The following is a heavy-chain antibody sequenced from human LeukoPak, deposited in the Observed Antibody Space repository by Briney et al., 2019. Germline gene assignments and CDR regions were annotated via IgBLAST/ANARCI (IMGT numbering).Heavy chain of an antibody. Sequence: ASVKVSCKASGYTFINYALHWVRQAPGQRLEWMGWINAGNGDTRYSQRFQGRVTITRDTSVSTVDMELSSLRSEDTAVYYCARGYCSSTSCQYYFDYWGQGTLVTVSS. J-gene: IGHJ4*02. CDR3: ARGYCSSTSCQYYFDY. D-gene: IGHD2-2*01. CDR2: INAGNGDT. CDR1: GYTFINYA. V-gene: IGHV1-3*01.